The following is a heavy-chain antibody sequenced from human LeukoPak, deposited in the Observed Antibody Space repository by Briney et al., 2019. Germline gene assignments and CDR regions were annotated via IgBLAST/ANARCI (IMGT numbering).Heavy chain of an antibody. Sequence: GGSLRLSCAASGFTFSNFTINWVRQAPGKGLEWISYISGRGGTTYYADSVKGRFTISRDNTKNSLFLQMNSLSAEDAAVYYCARDRVEDTAKIQKFYYYRMDVWGKGTTVTVSS. CDR1: GFTFSNFT. J-gene: IGHJ6*04. CDR3: ARDRVEDTAKIQKFYYYRMDV. CDR2: ISGRGGTT. D-gene: IGHD5-18*01. V-gene: IGHV3-48*04.